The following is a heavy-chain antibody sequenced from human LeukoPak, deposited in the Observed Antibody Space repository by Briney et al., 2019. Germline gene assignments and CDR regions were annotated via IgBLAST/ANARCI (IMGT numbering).Heavy chain of an antibody. CDR2: INHSGST. Sequence: SETLSLACAVYGGSFSGYYWSWIRQPPGKGLEWIGEINHSGSTNYNPSLKSRVTISVDTSKNQFSLKLSSVTAADTAVYYCARADSSSWRLWGQGTLVTVSS. CDR1: GGSFSGYY. V-gene: IGHV4-34*01. D-gene: IGHD6-13*01. CDR3: ARADSSSWRL. J-gene: IGHJ4*02.